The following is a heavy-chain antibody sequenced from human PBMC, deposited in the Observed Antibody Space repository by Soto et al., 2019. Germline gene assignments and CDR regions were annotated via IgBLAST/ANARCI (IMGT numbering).Heavy chain of an antibody. V-gene: IGHV4-31*03. CDR3: ARSAEGGAIPNDAFDI. Sequence: SETLSLTCTVSGGSISSGGYYWSWIRQHPGKGLEWIGYIYYSGSTYYNPSLKSRVTISVDTSKNQFSLKLSSVTAADTAVYYCARSAEGGAIPNDAFDIWGHGTMVTVSS. CDR1: GGSISSGGYY. CDR2: IYYSGST. J-gene: IGHJ3*02. D-gene: IGHD3-16*02.